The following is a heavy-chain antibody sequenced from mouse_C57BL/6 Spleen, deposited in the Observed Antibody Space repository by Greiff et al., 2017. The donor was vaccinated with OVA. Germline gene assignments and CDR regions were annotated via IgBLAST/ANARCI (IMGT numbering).Heavy chain of an antibody. CDR2: IRSKSSNYAT. D-gene: IGHD1-1*01. CDR1: GFTFNTYA. Sequence: EVQRVESGGGLVQPKGSLKLSCAASGFTFNTYAMHWVRQAPGKGLEWVARIRSKSSNYATYYADSVKDRFTISRDDSQSMLYLQMNNLKTEDTAMYYCVRDGPHNDYYGGLAYWGQGTLVTVSA. J-gene: IGHJ3*01. CDR3: VRDGPHNDYYGGLAY. V-gene: IGHV10-3*01.